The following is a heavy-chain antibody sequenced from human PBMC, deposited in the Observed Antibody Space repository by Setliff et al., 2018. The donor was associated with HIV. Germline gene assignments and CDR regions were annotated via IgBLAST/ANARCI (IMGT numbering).Heavy chain of an antibody. D-gene: IGHD3-16*01. CDR2: ILDDGSKR. Sequence: GGSLRLSCAASGLLFNNYAAHWVRQAPGKGLEWVAVILDDGSKRFYSDSVRGRFTISRDNSRNIVYLQMYSLRIEDTAVYYCAADGGGHGGHIGAFDIWGQGTMVTVS. V-gene: IGHV3-30*03. J-gene: IGHJ3*02. CDR3: AADGGGHGGHIGAFDI. CDR1: GLLFNNYA.